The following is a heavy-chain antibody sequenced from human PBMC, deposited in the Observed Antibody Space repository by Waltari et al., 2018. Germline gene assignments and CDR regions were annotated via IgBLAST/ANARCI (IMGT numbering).Heavy chain of an antibody. D-gene: IGHD5-12*01. CDR3: AVCLRFRYYYGMDV. J-gene: IGHJ6*02. CDR2: ISSSGSTI. CDR1: GFTFSSYE. Sequence: EVQLVESGGGWVQPGGSRRLSCAASGFTFSSYEMNWVRQAPGKGLEWVSYISSSGSTIYYADSVKGRFTISRDNAKNSLYLQMNSLRAEDTAVYYCAVCLRFRYYYGMDVWGQGTTVTVSS. V-gene: IGHV3-48*03.